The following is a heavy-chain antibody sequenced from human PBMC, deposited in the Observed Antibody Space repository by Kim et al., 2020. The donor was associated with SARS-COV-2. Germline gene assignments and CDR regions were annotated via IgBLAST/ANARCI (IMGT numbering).Heavy chain of an antibody. V-gene: IGHV4-34*01. CDR3: ARGGVGATNH. CDR1: GGSFSGYY. Sequence: SETLSLTCAVYGGSFSGYYWSWIRQPPGKGLEWIGEINHSGSTNYNPSLKSRVTISVDTSKNQFSLKLSSVTAADTAVYYCARGGVGATNHWGQGTLVTVSS. D-gene: IGHD1-26*01. CDR2: INHSGST. J-gene: IGHJ5*02.